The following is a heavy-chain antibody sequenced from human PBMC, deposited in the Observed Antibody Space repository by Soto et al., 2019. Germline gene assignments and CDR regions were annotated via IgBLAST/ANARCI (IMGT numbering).Heavy chain of an antibody. CDR1: GCSIISGDYY. D-gene: IGHD4-17*01. Sequence: TLSLTFTVSGCSIISGDYYWSWLRQPPGKGLEWIGYIYYSGSTYYNPSLKSRVTISVDTSKNQFSLKLSSVTAADTAVYYCARTRDYGDYGGYFDYWGQETLVTFS. J-gene: IGHJ4*02. V-gene: IGHV4-30-4*01. CDR3: ARTRDYGDYGGYFDY. CDR2: IYYSGST.